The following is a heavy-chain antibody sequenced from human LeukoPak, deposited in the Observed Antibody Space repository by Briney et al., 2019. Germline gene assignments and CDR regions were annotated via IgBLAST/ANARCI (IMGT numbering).Heavy chain of an antibody. CDR1: GFTFSSYS. CDR3: ANGNRCTSPNCLGYYYFYMDV. D-gene: IGHD2-8*01. V-gene: IGHV3-21*04. CDR2: ISSSSSYI. J-gene: IGHJ6*03. Sequence: QTAGSLRLSCAASGFTFSSYSMNWVRQAPGKGLEWVSSISSSSSYIYYADSVKGRFTISRDNAKNSLYLQMNSLRAEDTAVYYCANGNRCTSPNCLGYYYFYMDVWGKGTTVTVSS.